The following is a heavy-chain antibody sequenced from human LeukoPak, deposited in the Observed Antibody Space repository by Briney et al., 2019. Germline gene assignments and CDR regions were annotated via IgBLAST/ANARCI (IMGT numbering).Heavy chain of an antibody. CDR2: ISGSGGST. J-gene: IGHJ4*02. V-gene: IGHV3-23*01. CDR1: GFTFSSYA. CDR3: AKASNWNDLPDY. Sequence: GGSLRLSCAASGFTFSSYAMSWVRQAPRKGLEWVSAISGSGGSTYYADSVKGRFTISRDNSKNTLYLQMNSLRAEDTAVYYCAKASNWNDLPDYWGQGTLVSVSS. D-gene: IGHD1-20*01.